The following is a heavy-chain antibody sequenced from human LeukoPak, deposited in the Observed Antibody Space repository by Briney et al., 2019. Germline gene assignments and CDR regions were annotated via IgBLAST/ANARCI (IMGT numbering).Heavy chain of an antibody. J-gene: IGHJ5*02. V-gene: IGHV3-23*01. CDR1: GFTFSSYG. Sequence: GGSLSLSCAASGFTFSSYGMSWVRQAPGKGLEWVSAMSGSSGTTYYADSVKGRFTISRDNSKNTVDLQINSLRAEDTAVYYCVKVVFTSGFDPWGQGTLVTVSS. CDR3: VKVVFTSGFDP. CDR2: MSGSSGTT.